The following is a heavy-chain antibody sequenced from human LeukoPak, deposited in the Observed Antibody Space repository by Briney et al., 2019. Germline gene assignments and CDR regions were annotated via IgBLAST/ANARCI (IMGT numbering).Heavy chain of an antibody. Sequence: SETLSLTCAVSGGSISSSNWWSWVRQPPGKGLEWIGYISYIGSTNYNPSLKSRVTISVDTSKNQFSLKLSSLTAADTAVYYCARSGSNYVSGNYYSYWGQGTLVTVSS. J-gene: IGHJ4*02. CDR3: ARSGSNYVSGNYYSY. CDR2: ISYIGST. D-gene: IGHD3-10*01. V-gene: IGHV4-4*02. CDR1: GGSISSSNW.